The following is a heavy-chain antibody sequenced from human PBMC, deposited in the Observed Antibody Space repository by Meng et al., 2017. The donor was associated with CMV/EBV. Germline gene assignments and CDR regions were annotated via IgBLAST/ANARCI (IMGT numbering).Heavy chain of an antibody. Sequence: ASVKVSCKASGYTFTSYGIIWVRQAPGQGLEWMGWINPYNGNTKYAQKIQGRVTMTTDTSTSTAYMELRNLRSDDTAVYYCARGFCRDGSCSQTEFDYWGQGTLVTVSS. CDR2: INPYNGNT. J-gene: IGHJ4*02. V-gene: IGHV1-18*01. CDR1: GYTFTSYG. D-gene: IGHD2-15*01. CDR3: ARGFCRDGSCSQTEFDY.